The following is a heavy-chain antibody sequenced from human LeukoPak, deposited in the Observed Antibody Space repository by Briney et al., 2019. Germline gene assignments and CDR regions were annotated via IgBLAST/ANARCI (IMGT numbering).Heavy chain of an antibody. V-gene: IGHV1-46*01. CDR2: INPSGGST. D-gene: IGHD2-15*01. J-gene: IGHJ4*02. CDR3: ARDTGSIDY. CDR1: GYAFTSYG. Sequence: ASVKVSCKPSGYAFTSYGINWVRQAPGQGLEWMGIINPSGGSTSYAQRFQGRVTMTRDTSTSTVYMELSSLRSEHTAVYSCARDTGSIDYWGQGTLVTVSS.